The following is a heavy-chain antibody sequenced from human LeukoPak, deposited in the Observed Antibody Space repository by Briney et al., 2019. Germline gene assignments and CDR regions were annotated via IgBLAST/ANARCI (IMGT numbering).Heavy chain of an antibody. CDR2: INPNSGGT. D-gene: IGHD6-13*01. CDR3: ARFLTAAGTGGWFDP. J-gene: IGHJ5*02. Sequence: ASVKVSCKVSGYTLTELSMHWVRQAPGKWLEWMGWINPNSGGTNYAQKFQGRVTMTRDTSISTAYMELSRLRSDDTAVYYCARFLTAAGTGGWFDPWGQGTVVTVSS. CDR1: GYTLTELS. V-gene: IGHV1-2*02.